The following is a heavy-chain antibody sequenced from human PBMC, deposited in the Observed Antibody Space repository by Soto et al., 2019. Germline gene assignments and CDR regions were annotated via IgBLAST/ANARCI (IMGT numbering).Heavy chain of an antibody. D-gene: IGHD2-15*01. J-gene: IGHJ4*02. CDR3: ARGGRCSGGSCYREFDY. CDR1: GFTFSDYY. Sequence: QVQLVESGGGLVKPGGSLRLSCAASGFTFSDYYRSWIRQAPGKGLEWVSYISSSSSYTNYAGSVKGRVTISRDNAKNSLYLQMNSLRAEDTAVYYCARGGRCSGGSCYREFDYWGQGTLVTVSS. V-gene: IGHV3-11*06. CDR2: ISSSSSYT.